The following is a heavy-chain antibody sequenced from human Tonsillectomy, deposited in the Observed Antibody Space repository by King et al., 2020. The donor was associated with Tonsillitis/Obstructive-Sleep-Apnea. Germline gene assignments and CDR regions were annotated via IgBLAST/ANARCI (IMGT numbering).Heavy chain of an antibody. J-gene: IGHJ4*02. CDR1: GYTFTNYA. V-gene: IGHV1-3*01. CDR2: INAGTGNT. CDR3: ARDRNYFDF. Sequence: QLVQSGAEVKKPGASVKVSCKASGYTFTNYAMHWVRQAPGHSLEWLGWINAGTGNTKYSQNFQGRVAITRDTSPSTAYMELSSLRSEDTAIYYCARDRNYFDFWGQGTLVTVSS.